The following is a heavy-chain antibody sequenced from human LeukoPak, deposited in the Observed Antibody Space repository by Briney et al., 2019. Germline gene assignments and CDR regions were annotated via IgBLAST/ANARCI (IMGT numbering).Heavy chain of an antibody. CDR3: ARADYYGSGNYRYYYYMDV. D-gene: IGHD3-10*01. CDR1: GGTFSNYA. Sequence: ASVKVSCKASGGTFSNYANSWVRQAPGQGLEWMGGIIPIFGTANYAQKFQGRVAITTDESTSTASMELSSLRSEDTAVYYCARADYYGSGNYRYYYYMDVWGKGTTVTVSS. J-gene: IGHJ6*03. V-gene: IGHV1-69*05. CDR2: IIPIFGTA.